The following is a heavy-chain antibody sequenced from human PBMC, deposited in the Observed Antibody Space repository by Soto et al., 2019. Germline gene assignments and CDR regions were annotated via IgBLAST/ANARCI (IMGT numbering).Heavy chain of an antibody. J-gene: IGHJ5*02. CDR2: IHHSGST. Sequence: SETLSLTCDGGSLSVYYWIWIRQSPGVGLEWIGEIHHSGSTYYNPSLKSRVTISVDRSKNQFSLKLSSVTAADTAVYYCARARRNWFDPWGQGTLVTVSS. V-gene: IGHV4-34*01. CDR3: ARARRNWFDP. CDR1: GGSLSVYY.